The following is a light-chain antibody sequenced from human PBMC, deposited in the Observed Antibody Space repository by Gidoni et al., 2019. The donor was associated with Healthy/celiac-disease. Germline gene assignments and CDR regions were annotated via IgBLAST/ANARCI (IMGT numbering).Light chain of an antibody. V-gene: IGKV4-1*01. CDR1: QSLLYNSNGKNY. CDR3: QQHFGSPLYS. J-gene: IGKJ2*03. Sequence: DIVVTQSPESLAVSLGERATINCKSSQSLLYNSNGKNYLAWYQQKPGQPPKLLIYWASTRESGVPDRFRGSGSGTDFSLTITALQAEDAAIYYCQQHFGSPLYSFGQGTKLEIK. CDR2: WAS.